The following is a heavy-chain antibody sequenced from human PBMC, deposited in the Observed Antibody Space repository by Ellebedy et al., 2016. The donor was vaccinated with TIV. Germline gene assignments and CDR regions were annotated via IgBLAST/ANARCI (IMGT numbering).Heavy chain of an antibody. Sequence: GGSLRLXXAASGFTFSDYYMSWIRQAPGKGLEWVSYISSSGSTIYYADSVKGRFTISRDNAKNSLYLQMNSPRAEDTAVYYCARDWAAHYYDSSGYYREYYYYYYYMDVWGKGTTVTVSS. V-gene: IGHV3-11*01. CDR3: ARDWAAHYYDSSGYYREYYYYYYYMDV. J-gene: IGHJ6*03. CDR1: GFTFSDYY. D-gene: IGHD3-22*01. CDR2: ISSSGSTI.